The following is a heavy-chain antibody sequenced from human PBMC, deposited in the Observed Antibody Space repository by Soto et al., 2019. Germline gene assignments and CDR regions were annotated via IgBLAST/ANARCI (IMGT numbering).Heavy chain of an antibody. CDR2: IYRGGST. Sequence: GGSLRLSCAVSGFTVSNNYMSWVRQAPGKGLEWVSVIYRGGSTYYADSVKGRFTISRDSSKNTLYLQMNSLRAEDAAVYYCARGKGPTWYYFDYWGQGTLVTVSS. V-gene: IGHV3-53*01. J-gene: IGHJ4*02. D-gene: IGHD2-8*02. CDR3: ARGKGPTWYYFDY. CDR1: GFTVSNNY.